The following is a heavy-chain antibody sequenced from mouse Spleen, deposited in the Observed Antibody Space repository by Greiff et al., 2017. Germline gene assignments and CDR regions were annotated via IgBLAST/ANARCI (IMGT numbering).Heavy chain of an antibody. V-gene: IGHV5-9*01. CDR2: ISGGGGNT. CDR3: ARRSSSQGYFDY. D-gene: IGHD1-1*01. Sequence: EVQLVESGGGLVKPGGSLKLSCAASGFTFSSYTMSWVRQTPEKRLEWVATISGGGGNTYYPDSVKGRFTISRDNAKNTLYLQMSSLRSEDTALYYCARRSSSQGYFDYWGQGTTLTVSS. CDR1: GFTFSSYT. J-gene: IGHJ2*01.